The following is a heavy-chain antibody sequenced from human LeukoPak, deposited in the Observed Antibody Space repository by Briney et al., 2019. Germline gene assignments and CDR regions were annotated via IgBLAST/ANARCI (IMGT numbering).Heavy chain of an antibody. CDR3: ARSAFAEGYFDL. J-gene: IGHJ2*01. CDR2: IYTSGST. V-gene: IGHV4-61*02. CDR1: GGSISSGSYH. Sequence: SETLSLTCTVSGGSISSGSYHWSWIRQPAGKGLEWIGRIYTSGSTNYNPSLKSRVTISVDRSKNQFSLKLTSVTAADTAVYYCARSAFAEGYFDLWGRGTLVTASS.